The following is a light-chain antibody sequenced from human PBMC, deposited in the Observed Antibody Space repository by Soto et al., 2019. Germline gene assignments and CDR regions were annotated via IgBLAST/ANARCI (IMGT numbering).Light chain of an antibody. CDR2: DVT. V-gene: IGLV2-14*01. Sequence: QSALTQPASVSGSPGQSITISCTGTASNVGTYNYVSWYQQYPDKVPKLLIYDVTKRPPGVSDRFSGSKSGNTASLTISGLQAGDEADYYCNSYTSSQTGVFGTGTQLTVL. CDR3: NSYTSSQTGV. J-gene: IGLJ1*01. CDR1: ASNVGTYNY.